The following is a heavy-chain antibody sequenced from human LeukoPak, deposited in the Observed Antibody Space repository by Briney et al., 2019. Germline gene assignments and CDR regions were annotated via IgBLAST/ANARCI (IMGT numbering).Heavy chain of an antibody. V-gene: IGHV3-21*04. D-gene: IGHD4-17*01. CDR2: ISSSSTNL. CDR1: GFTFSIYT. CDR3: ARGHIDYGYGDAFDI. J-gene: IGHJ3*02. Sequence: PGRSLRLSCVASGFTFSIYTMNWVRQAPGKGLEWVSSISSSSTNLYYADSLKGRFTISRDNAKNSLFLQMNSLRAEDTAVYYCARGHIDYGYGDAFDIWGQGTMVTVSS.